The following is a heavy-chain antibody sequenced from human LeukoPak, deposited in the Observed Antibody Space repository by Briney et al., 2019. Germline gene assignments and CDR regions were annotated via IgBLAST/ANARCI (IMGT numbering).Heavy chain of an antibody. CDR2: INHSGST. D-gene: IGHD3-16*01. Sequence: SETLSLTCAVYGGSFSGYYXSWIRQPPXXXXXXXGEINHSGSTNYNPSLKSRVTISVDTSKNQFSLKLSSVTAADTAVYYCARTHYVWGSQIDYWGQGTLVTVSS. CDR3: ARTHYVWGSQIDY. CDR1: GGSFSGYY. J-gene: IGHJ4*02. V-gene: IGHV4-34*01.